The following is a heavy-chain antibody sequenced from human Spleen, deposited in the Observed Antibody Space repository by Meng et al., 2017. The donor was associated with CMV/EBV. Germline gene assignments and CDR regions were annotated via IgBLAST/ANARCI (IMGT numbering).Heavy chain of an antibody. CDR1: GFTFSGFA. J-gene: IGHJ6*02. Sequence: GGSLRLSCAASGFTFSGFAVHWVRQAPGKGLEWVAVISYDGGNTYYADSVKGRFTISRDNSKNTLHLQMNGLRVEDTAMYYCAKGYRPYYYGMDVWGQGTTVTVSS. CDR3: AKGYRPYYYGMDV. CDR2: ISYDGGNT. V-gene: IGHV3-30-3*01. D-gene: IGHD5-18*01.